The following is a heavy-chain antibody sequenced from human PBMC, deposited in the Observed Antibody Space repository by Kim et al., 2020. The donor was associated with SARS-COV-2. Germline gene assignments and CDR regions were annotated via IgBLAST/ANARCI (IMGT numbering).Heavy chain of an antibody. CDR3: ARGMVRGGSAFDI. Sequence: QVQLQESGPGLVKPSETLSLTCTVSGGSISSYYWSWIRQPPGKGLEWIGYIYYSGSTNYNPSLKSRVTISVDTSQNQFSLKLSSVTAADTAVYYCARGMVRGGSAFDIWGQGTMVTVSS. CDR1: GGSISSYY. D-gene: IGHD3-10*01. V-gene: IGHV4-59*01. J-gene: IGHJ3*02. CDR2: IYYSGST.